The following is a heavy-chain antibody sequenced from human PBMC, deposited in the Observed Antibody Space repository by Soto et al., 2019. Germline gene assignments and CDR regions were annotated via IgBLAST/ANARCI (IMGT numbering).Heavy chain of an antibody. CDR2: IIPMFGTA. CDR3: ARGIPLWLRRRTNGYSG. J-gene: IGHJ4*02. D-gene: IGHD5-12*01. CDR1: GGTFSTYA. Sequence: QVQLVQSGAEVKKPESSVKVSCKAPGGTFSTYAISWVRQAPGQGLEWMGGIIPMFGTANYAQRFQDRVTICADEATNTGYMELSSLRSEYTAVYFCARGIPLWLRRRTNGYSGCGQGTRVTVSS. V-gene: IGHV1-69*12.